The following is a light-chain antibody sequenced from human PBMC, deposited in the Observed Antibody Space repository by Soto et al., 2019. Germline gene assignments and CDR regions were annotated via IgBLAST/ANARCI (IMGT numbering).Light chain of an antibody. J-gene: IGKJ1*01. CDR1: QSVSSN. CDR2: GAS. CDR3: QQYNNWPFPSWT. Sequence: EIVMTQSPATLSASPGERATLSCRASQSVSSNLAWYQQKPGQAPRLVIYGASTRATGIPARFSGSGSGTEFTLTISSLQSEDFAVYYCQQYNNWPFPSWTFGQGTKVEIK. V-gene: IGKV3-15*01.